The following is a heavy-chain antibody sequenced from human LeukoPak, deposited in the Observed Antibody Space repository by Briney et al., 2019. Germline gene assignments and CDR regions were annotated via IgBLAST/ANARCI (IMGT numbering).Heavy chain of an antibody. Sequence: GGSLRLSCAASGFTVSSNYMSWVRQAPGKGLEWVSDIYSGGSTYSADSVKGRFTISRDNSKNTVYLQMNSLRAEDTAVYYCARVQLRSRVGYFDYWGQGTLVTVSS. CDR3: ARVQLRSRVGYFDY. CDR2: IYSGGST. V-gene: IGHV3-66*01. CDR1: GFTVSSNY. D-gene: IGHD5-24*01. J-gene: IGHJ4*02.